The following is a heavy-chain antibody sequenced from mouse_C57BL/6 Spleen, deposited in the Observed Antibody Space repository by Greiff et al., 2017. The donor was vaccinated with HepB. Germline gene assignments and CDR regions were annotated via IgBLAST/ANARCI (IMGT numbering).Heavy chain of an antibody. D-gene: IGHD1-1*01. J-gene: IGHJ2*01. CDR1: GFNIKDDY. CDR2: IDPENGDT. CDR3: TKTTVFDY. V-gene: IGHV14-4*01. Sequence: EVKVVESGAELVRPGASVKLSCTASGFNIKDDYMHWVKQRPEQGLEWIGWIDPENGDTEYASKFQGKATITADTSSNTAYLQLSSLTSEDTAVYYCTKTTVFDYWGQGTTLTVSS.